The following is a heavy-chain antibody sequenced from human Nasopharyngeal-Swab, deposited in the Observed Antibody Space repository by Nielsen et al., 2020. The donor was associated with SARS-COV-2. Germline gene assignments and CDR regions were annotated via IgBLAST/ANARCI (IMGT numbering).Heavy chain of an antibody. V-gene: IGHV2-70*11. CDR1: GFSLSTTGMC. CDR2: IDWDDDK. D-gene: IGHD4-23*01. J-gene: IGHJ4*02. CDR3: ARTSYYGGSSGFDY. Sequence: SGPTLVKPTQTLTLTCTFSGFSLSTTGMCVSWIRQPPGKALEWLARIDWDDDKYYSTSLKTRPTISKDTSKNQVILTMTNMDPVDTATYYCARTSYYGGSSGFDYWGQGTLVTVSS.